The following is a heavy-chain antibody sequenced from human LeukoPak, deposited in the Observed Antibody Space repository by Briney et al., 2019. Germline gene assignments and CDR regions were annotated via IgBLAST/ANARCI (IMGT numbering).Heavy chain of an antibody. CDR2: IRYEGSNR. J-gene: IGHJ4*02. Sequence: GRSLRLSCTASGFIFSRYGMHWVRQAPAKGLEWVALIRYEGSNRYYADSVKGRFSISRDNGKNTLYPQMHSLRAEDTSVYYCARDLGSHFDFWGQGTLVTVSS. CDR3: ARDLGSHFDF. CDR1: GFIFSRYG. D-gene: IGHD2-15*01. V-gene: IGHV3-33*01.